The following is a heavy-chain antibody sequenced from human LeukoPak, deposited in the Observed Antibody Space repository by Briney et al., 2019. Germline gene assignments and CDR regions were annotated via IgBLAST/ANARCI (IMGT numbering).Heavy chain of an antibody. CDR1: GGSISSYY. J-gene: IGHJ2*01. CDR2: IYYSGST. V-gene: IGHV4-59*01. CDR3: ARSGYFLEWPEGWYFDL. D-gene: IGHD3-3*01. Sequence: SETLSLTCTVSGGSISSYYWSWIRQPPGKGLEWIGYIYYSGSTNYNPSLKSRVTISVDTSKNQFSLKLSSVTAADTAVYYCARSGYFLEWPEGWYFDLWGRGTLVTVSS.